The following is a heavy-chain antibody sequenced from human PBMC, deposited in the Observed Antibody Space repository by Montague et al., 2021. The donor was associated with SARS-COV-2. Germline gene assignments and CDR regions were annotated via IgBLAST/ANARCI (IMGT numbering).Heavy chain of an antibody. CDR2: VSTDVNEK. D-gene: IGHD2-8*01. J-gene: IGHJ3*02. CDR1: GFSFSSFS. CDR3: VRDPGMNGLDI. Sequence: SLRLSCAASGFSFSSFSMHWVRQAPGKGLESLAVVSTDVNEKYYSGPVRGRFTIFSDNSKNTVSLQVNSLRVEDTAVYYCVRDPGMNGLDIWGQGTRVTVSS. V-gene: IGHV3-30*04.